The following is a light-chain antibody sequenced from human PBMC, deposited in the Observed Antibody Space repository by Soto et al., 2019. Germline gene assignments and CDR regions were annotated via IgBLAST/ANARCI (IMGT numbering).Light chain of an antibody. CDR3: QSYDSNNQGV. V-gene: IGLV6-57*04. J-gene: IGLJ2*01. CDR1: SGSIASHY. CDR2: EGN. Sequence: NFMLTQPHSVSESPWKTVTISCTRSSGSIASHYVQWYQQRPGSAPNTVIYEGNQRPSGVPDRFSGSIDSSSNSASLTISGLKTEDEADYYCQSYDSNNQGVFGGGTKLTV.